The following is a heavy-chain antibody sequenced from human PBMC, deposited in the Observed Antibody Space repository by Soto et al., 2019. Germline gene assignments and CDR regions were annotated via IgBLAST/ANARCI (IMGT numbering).Heavy chain of an antibody. CDR2: INPKSGGT. V-gene: IGHV1-2*02. Sequence: GASVKVSCKASGYTFTVYYMHWVRQAPGQGLEWMGWINPKSGGTMYPQKFQGRVTMTWDTSISTAYMALTRLRSDDTAVYYCARDLAKGGGSEGFDYWGQGPLVTVSS. CDR1: GYTFTVYY. J-gene: IGHJ4*02. D-gene: IGHD1-26*01. CDR3: ARDLAKGGGSEGFDY.